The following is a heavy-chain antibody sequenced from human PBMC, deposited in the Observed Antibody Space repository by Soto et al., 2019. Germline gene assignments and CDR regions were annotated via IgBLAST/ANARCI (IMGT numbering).Heavy chain of an antibody. CDR3: ARHSAPTSHLTGWFDP. D-gene: IGHD2-8*02. CDR2: IYYSGST. V-gene: IGHV4-59*04. Sequence: NPSETLSLTCTVSGGSISSYYWSWIRQPPGKGLEWIGYIYYSGSTYYNPSLKSRVTISVDTSKNQFSLKLSSVTAADTAVYYCARHSAPTSHLTGWFDPWGQGTLVTVSS. CDR1: GGSISSYY. J-gene: IGHJ5*02.